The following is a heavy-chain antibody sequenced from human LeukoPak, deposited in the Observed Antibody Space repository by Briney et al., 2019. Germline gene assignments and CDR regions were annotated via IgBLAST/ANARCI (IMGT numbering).Heavy chain of an antibody. CDR3: ARARAGTFDY. Sequence: SQTLSLTRAISADSVSSNSAAWNWIRQSPSGGLEWLGRTYYRSTWYNDYALSVKGRLTINPDTSKNHFSLQLNSVTPEDTAVYYCARARAGTFDYWGQGTLVTVSS. J-gene: IGHJ4*02. CDR2: TYYRSTWYN. V-gene: IGHV6-1*01. D-gene: IGHD5-24*01. CDR1: ADSVSSNSAA.